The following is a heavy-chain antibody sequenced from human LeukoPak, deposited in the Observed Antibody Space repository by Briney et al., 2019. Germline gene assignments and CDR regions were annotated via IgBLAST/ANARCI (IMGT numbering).Heavy chain of an antibody. Sequence: ASVKVSCKASGYTFTGYYMHWVRQAPGQGLEWMGWINPNSGGTNYAQKFQGRVTMTRDTSISTAYMELSRLRPDDTAVYYCARGMYSSGWYRFDYWGQGTLVTVSS. CDR1: GYTFTGYY. J-gene: IGHJ4*02. D-gene: IGHD6-19*01. CDR2: INPNSGGT. CDR3: ARGMYSSGWYRFDY. V-gene: IGHV1-2*02.